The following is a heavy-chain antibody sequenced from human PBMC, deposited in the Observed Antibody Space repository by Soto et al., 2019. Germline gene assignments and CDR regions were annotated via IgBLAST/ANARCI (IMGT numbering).Heavy chain of an antibody. D-gene: IGHD2-15*01. Sequence: GASVKVSCKASGYTFTGYYMHWVRQAPGQGLEWMGWINPNSGGTNYAQKFQGWVTMTRDTSISTAYMELSRLRSDDTAVYYCAREGYCSGGSCYGPRVGWYFDLWGRGTLVTVSS. J-gene: IGHJ2*01. V-gene: IGHV1-2*04. CDR2: INPNSGGT. CDR3: AREGYCSGGSCYGPRVGWYFDL. CDR1: GYTFTGYY.